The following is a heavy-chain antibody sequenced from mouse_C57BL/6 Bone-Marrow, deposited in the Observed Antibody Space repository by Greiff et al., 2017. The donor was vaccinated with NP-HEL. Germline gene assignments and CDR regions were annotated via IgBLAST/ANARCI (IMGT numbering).Heavy chain of an antibody. J-gene: IGHJ4*01. CDR3: ARQGEYYAMDY. V-gene: IGHV5-12*01. Sequence: EVKLMESGGGLVQPGGSLKLSCAASGFTFSDYYMYWVRQTPEKRLEWVAYISNGGGSTYYPDTVKGRFTISRDNAKNTLYLQMSRLKSEDTAMYYCARQGEYYAMDYWGQGTSVTVSS. CDR2: ISNGGGST. CDR1: GFTFSDYY.